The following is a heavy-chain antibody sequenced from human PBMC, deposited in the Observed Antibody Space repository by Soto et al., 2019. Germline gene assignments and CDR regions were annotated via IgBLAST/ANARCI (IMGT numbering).Heavy chain of an antibody. J-gene: IGHJ3*02. D-gene: IGHD3-10*01. CDR1: GFTFMSYA. V-gene: IGHV3-23*01. CDR2: VSGSGGST. CDR3: ARSTMVRGVTRGAFDI. Sequence: GGSLRLSCAASGFTFMSYAMNWVRQAPGKGLEWVSGVSGSGGSTYYADSVKGRFTISRHNSKNTLYLQMNSLRAEDTAVYYCARSTMVRGVTRGAFDIWGQGTMVTVSS.